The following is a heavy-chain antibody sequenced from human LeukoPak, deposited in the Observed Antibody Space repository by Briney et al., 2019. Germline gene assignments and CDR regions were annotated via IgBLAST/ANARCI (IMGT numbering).Heavy chain of an antibody. D-gene: IGHD3-22*01. CDR2: ISAYNGNT. CDR3: ARDPYIGPDYYDEYWFDP. J-gene: IGHJ5*02. CDR1: GYTFTSYG. Sequence: GASMKVSCKASGYTFTSYGISWVRQAPGQGLEWMGWISAYNGNTNYAQKLQGRVTMTTDTSTSTAYMELRSLRSDDTAVYYCARDPYIGPDYYDEYWFDPWGQGTLVTVSS. V-gene: IGHV1-18*01.